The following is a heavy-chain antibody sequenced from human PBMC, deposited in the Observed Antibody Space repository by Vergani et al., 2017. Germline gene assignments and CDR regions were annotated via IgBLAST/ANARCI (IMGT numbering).Heavy chain of an antibody. V-gene: IGHV3-23*01. J-gene: IGHJ6*02. CDR3: ANARDPNCKGCNCYSYYYGLDL. CDR2: ISGSGGNT. D-gene: IGHD2/OR15-2a*01. CDR1: GFTFSSYA. Sequence: EVQLLESGGNLIQPGGSLRLSCGASGFTFSSYAMTWVRLAPGKGLQWVSAISGSGGNTFYTDSVKGRFTISRDNSKDTLYLQMNSLRVEDTAIYYCANARDPNCKGCNCYSYYYGLDLWGQGTTVTVSS.